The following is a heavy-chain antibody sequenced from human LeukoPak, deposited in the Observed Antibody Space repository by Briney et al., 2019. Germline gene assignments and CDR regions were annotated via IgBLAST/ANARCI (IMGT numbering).Heavy chain of an antibody. V-gene: IGHV3-48*03. CDR1: GFTFSNYE. CDR3: AKDLFDYGDYYYYYMDV. D-gene: IGHD4-17*01. CDR2: ISNSGNTK. Sequence: GGSLRLSCAASGFTFSNYEMNWIRQAPGKGLEWISYISNSGNTKYYADSVKGRFTISRDNSKNTLYLQMNSLRAEDTAVYYCAKDLFDYGDYYYYYMDVWGKGTTVTVSS. J-gene: IGHJ6*03.